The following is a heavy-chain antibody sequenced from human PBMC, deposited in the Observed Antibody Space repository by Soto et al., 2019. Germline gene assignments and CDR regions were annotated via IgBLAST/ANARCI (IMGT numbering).Heavy chain of an antibody. CDR2: IIPIFGTA. D-gene: IGHD6-6*01. Sequence: VASVKVSCKASGGTFSSYAISWVRQAPGQGLEWMGGIIPIFGTANYAQKFQGRVTITADKSTSTAYMELSSLRSEDTAVYYCARGWLQLDYYYGMDVWGQGTTVTVSS. CDR3: ARGWLQLDYYYGMDV. J-gene: IGHJ6*02. CDR1: GGTFSSYA. V-gene: IGHV1-69*06.